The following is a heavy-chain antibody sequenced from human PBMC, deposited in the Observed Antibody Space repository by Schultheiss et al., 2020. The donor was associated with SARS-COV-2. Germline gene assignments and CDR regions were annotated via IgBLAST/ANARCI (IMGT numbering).Heavy chain of an antibody. J-gene: IGHJ4*02. CDR2: IGTAGDT. Sequence: GGSLRLSCAASGFTFSSYWMHWVRQATGKGLEWVSAIGTAGDTYYPGSVKGRFTISRDNAKNSLYLQMNSLRDEDTAVYYCARVQWLATDYWGQGTLVTVSS. CDR3: ARVQWLATDY. V-gene: IGHV3-13*01. D-gene: IGHD6-19*01. CDR1: GFTFSSYW.